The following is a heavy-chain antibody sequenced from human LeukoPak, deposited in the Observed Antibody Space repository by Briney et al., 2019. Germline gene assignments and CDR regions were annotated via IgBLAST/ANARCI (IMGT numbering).Heavy chain of an antibody. CDR3: ARYHSYGWFDY. V-gene: IGHV4-59*01. J-gene: IGHJ4*02. D-gene: IGHD5-18*01. CDR2: IYYSGST. Sequence: KPSETLSLTCTVSGGSTSSYYWSWIRQPPGKGLEWIGYIYYSGSTNYNPSLKSRVTISVDTSKNQFSLKLSSVTAADTAVYYCARYHSYGWFDYWGQGTLVTVSS. CDR1: GGSTSSYY.